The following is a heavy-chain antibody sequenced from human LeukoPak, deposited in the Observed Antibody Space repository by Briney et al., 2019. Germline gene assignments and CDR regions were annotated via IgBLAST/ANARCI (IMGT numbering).Heavy chain of an antibody. D-gene: IGHD4-11*01. CDR2: ISGISNTI. V-gene: IGHV3-48*01. Sequence: GGSLRLSCAASGFSFSSYSMNWVRQAPGKGLEWVSYISGISNTIYYADSVKGRFTISRDNAKNSLYLQMNSLRAEDTAVYYCARALYSNYGYWGQGTLVTVSS. J-gene: IGHJ4*02. CDR3: ARALYSNYGY. CDR1: GFSFSSYS.